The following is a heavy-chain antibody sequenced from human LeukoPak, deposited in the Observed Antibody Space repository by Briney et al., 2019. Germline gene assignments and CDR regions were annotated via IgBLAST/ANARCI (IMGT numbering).Heavy chain of an antibody. Sequence: VASVTVSFKASGYTFTVYYMHWVRQAPGQGLEWMGWINPNSGGTNYAQKFQGRVTMTRDTSISTAYMELSRLRSDDTAVYYCASSYDSSGFFDYWGQGTLVTVSS. D-gene: IGHD3-22*01. V-gene: IGHV1-2*02. J-gene: IGHJ4*02. CDR3: ASSYDSSGFFDY. CDR1: GYTFTVYY. CDR2: INPNSGGT.